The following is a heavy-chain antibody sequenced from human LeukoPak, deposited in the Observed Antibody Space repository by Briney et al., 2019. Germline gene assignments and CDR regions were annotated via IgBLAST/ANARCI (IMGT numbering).Heavy chain of an antibody. D-gene: IGHD6-19*01. Sequence: GGSLRLSCAASGFTFSSYWMSWVRQAPGKGLEWVANIKQDGSEKYYVDSVRGRFTISRDNAKNSLFLQMNSLRADDTAVYYCTRDGCSGWCHDYWGQGTLVTVSS. CDR1: GFTFSSYW. V-gene: IGHV3-7*01. CDR2: IKQDGSEK. J-gene: IGHJ4*02. CDR3: TRDGCSGWCHDY.